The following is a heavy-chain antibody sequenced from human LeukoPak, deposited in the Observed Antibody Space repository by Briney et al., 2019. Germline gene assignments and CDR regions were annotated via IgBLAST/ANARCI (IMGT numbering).Heavy chain of an antibody. V-gene: IGHV4-39*07. CDR2: MNYGGST. CDR3: AREEAGSYYGDWFDP. CDR1: GGSISSRSTSY. D-gene: IGHD1-26*01. J-gene: IGHJ5*02. Sequence: SQTLSLTCTVSGGSISSRSTSYWSWIRQPPGKGLEWIGSMNYGGSTSYNPSLKSRVTISVDTSKNQFSLKLSSVTAADTAVYYCAREEAGSYYGDWFDPWGQGTLVTVSS.